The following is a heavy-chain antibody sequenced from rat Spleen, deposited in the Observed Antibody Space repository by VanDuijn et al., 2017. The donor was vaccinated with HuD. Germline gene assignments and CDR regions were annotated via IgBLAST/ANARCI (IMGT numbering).Heavy chain of an antibody. CDR1: GFTFTNYW. CDR3: ATDYFGGYVLDA. J-gene: IGHJ4*01. V-gene: IGHV5-31*01. Sequence: EVQLVESGGGLVQPGRSLKLSCVASGFTFTNYWMTWIRQAPGKGLEWVASITNTGGSTYYPDSVKGRFTISRDNAKSTLYLQMDSLRSEDTATYYCATDYFGGYVLDAWGQGTSVTVSS. CDR2: ITNTGGST. D-gene: IGHD1-11*01.